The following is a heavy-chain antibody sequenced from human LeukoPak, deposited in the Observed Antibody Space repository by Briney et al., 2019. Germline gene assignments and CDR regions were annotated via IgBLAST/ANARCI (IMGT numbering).Heavy chain of an antibody. J-gene: IGHJ6*02. Sequence: SETLSLTCTVSGGSISSYYWSWIRQPPGKGLEWIGYIYYSGSTNYNPSLKSRVTISVDTSKNQFSLKLSSVTAADTAVYYCAREVSGKPGRARYGMDVWGQGTTVTVSS. V-gene: IGHV4-59*01. CDR3: AREVSGKPGRARYGMDV. CDR2: IYYSGST. CDR1: GGSISSYY. D-gene: IGHD1-14*01.